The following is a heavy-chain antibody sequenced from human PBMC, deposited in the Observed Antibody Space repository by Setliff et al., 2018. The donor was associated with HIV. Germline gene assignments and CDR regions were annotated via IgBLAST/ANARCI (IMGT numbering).Heavy chain of an antibody. D-gene: IGHD3-3*01. V-gene: IGHV4-38-2*01. CDR1: GYSISSGYY. Sequence: SETLSLTCAVSGYSISSGYYWGWIRQPPGRGLELIGNIYHSGGTHYHPSLRSRVTISVDTSKTHFSLKLSSVTAADPAVFYCARVPFTTGFDYWGQGILVTVSS. CDR2: IYHSGGT. CDR3: ARVPFTTGFDY. J-gene: IGHJ4*02.